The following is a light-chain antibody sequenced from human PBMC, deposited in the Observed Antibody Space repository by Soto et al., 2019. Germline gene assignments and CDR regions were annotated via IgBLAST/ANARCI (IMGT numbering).Light chain of an antibody. V-gene: IGKV1-39*01. CDR3: EQSYTTPRT. Sequence: DIQMTQSPSSLSASVGDRVTITCRASQSISSYLNWYQQKPGKAPKLLISAASSLQSGVPSRFSGSGSGTDFALTITNLQPEDFATYYCEQSYTTPRTFGQGTMVDI. J-gene: IGKJ1*01. CDR2: AAS. CDR1: QSISSY.